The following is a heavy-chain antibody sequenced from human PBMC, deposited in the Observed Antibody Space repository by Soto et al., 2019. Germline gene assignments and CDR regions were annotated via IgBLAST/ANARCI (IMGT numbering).Heavy chain of an antibody. Sequence: QVQLQESGPGLVKPSETLSLSCTVSGGSISSYYWSWFRQSPGKRMEWIGYVHHSWGSSNNPSLQGRVAISLDTPKSQLSLKVTSVTATDTAVYYCARQGFGPLHGLVDVWGQGTTVTVSS. CDR2: VHHSWGS. D-gene: IGHD3-10*01. CDR1: GGSISSYY. CDR3: ARQGFGPLHGLVDV. V-gene: IGHV4-59*08. J-gene: IGHJ6*02.